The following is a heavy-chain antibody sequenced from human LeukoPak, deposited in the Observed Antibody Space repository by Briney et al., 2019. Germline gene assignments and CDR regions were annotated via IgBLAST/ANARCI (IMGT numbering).Heavy chain of an antibody. CDR2: IDPGDFDT. Sequence: GESLKISCKGSGYTFTSYWIGWVRQMPGKGLEWMGIIDPGDFDTRYSPSFQGQVTISADKSISTAYLQWTSLQASDTAMYYCARREVVGGYFDYWGRGTLVTVSS. CDR3: ARREVVGGYFDY. J-gene: IGHJ4*02. V-gene: IGHV5-51*01. CDR1: GYTFTSYW. D-gene: IGHD4-23*01.